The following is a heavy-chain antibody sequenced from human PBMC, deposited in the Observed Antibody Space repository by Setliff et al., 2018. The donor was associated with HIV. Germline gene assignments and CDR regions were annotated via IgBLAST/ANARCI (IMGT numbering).Heavy chain of an antibody. D-gene: IGHD3-22*01. V-gene: IGHV1-2*06. CDR1: GYTFSDYY. Sequence: GASVKVSCKASGYTFSDYYIHWVRQAPGQGFEWMGRINPNTGGTKFAQKFQGSVTMTRDTSISTAYMELRRLRSDDTAVCYCASQFGAYDSSGYEHDAFNIWGQGTMVTVSS. CDR3: ASQFGAYDSSGYEHDAFNI. CDR2: INPNTGGT. J-gene: IGHJ3*02.